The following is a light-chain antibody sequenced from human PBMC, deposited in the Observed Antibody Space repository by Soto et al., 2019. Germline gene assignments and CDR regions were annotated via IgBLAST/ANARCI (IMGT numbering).Light chain of an antibody. CDR2: EVS. J-gene: IGLJ2*01. V-gene: IGLV2-23*02. CDR1: SSDVGSYNL. Sequence: QSALTQPASVSGSPGQSITISCTGTSSDVGSYNLVSWYQQHPGKAPKLIIYEVSKRPSGVSNRFSGSKSGNTASLTISGLQAADEADYYYCSYAGSSTVVFGGGHKRNVL. CDR3: CSYAGSSTVV.